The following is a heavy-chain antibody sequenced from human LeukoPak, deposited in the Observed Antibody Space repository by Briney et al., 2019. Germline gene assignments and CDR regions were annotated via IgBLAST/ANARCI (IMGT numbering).Heavy chain of an antibody. CDR3: ARGITPDY. CDR1: GYSISSGYY. Sequence: SETLSLTCTVSGYSISSGYYWGWIRQPPGKGLEWIGSINHSGSTNYNPSLKSRVTISVDTSKNQFSLKLSSVTAADTAVYYCARGITPDYWGQGTLVTVSS. D-gene: IGHD4-23*01. CDR2: INHSGST. V-gene: IGHV4-38-2*02. J-gene: IGHJ4*02.